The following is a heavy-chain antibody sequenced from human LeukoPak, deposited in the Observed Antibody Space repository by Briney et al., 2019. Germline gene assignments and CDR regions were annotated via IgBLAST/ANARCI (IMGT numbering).Heavy chain of an antibody. CDR3: AKENGGSYGSVDY. J-gene: IGHJ4*02. Sequence: GTSLRLSCAASGFTFSTYGMHWVRQAPGTGLEWVAVISYDGSNKYYADSVKGRFTIPRDNSKNTLYLQMNSLRAEDTAVYYCAKENGGSYGSVDYWGQGTLVIVSS. V-gene: IGHV3-30*18. D-gene: IGHD1-26*01. CDR2: ISYDGSNK. CDR1: GFTFSTYG.